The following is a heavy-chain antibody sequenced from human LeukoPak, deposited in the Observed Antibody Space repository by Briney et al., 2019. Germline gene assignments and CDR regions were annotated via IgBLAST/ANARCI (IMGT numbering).Heavy chain of an antibody. D-gene: IGHD6-13*01. CDR2: ITSSSSTM. Sequence: GGSLRLSCAASGFSFSSYSMNWVRQAPGKGLEWVSYITSSSSTMYYADSVEGRFTISRDNAKNSLYLQMNSLRAEDTAVYYCGRGDYSSSWYLDHWGQGTLVTVSS. CDR3: GRGDYSSSWYLDH. V-gene: IGHV3-48*04. CDR1: GFSFSSYS. J-gene: IGHJ4*02.